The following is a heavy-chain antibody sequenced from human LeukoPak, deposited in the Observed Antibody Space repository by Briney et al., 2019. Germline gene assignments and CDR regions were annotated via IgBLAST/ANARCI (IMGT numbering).Heavy chain of an antibody. J-gene: IGHJ5*02. V-gene: IGHV4-59*01. CDR3: ARVWDYDILTGYYGSGWFDP. D-gene: IGHD3-9*01. CDR2: IYYSGST. Sequence: SETLSLTCTVSGVSISSYYWSWIRQPPGKGLEWIGYIYYSGSTNYNPSLKSRVTISVDTSKNQFSLKLSSVTAADTAVYYCARVWDYDILTGYYGSGWFDPWGQGTLVTVSS. CDR1: GVSISSYY.